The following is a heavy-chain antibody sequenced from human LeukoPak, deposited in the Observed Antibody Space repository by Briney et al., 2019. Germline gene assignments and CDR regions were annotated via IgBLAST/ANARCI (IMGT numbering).Heavy chain of an antibody. J-gene: IGHJ4*02. CDR2: ISGSGGST. D-gene: IGHD3-16*01. V-gene: IGHV3-23*01. CDR3: AKDRRGNFDY. Sequence: EWVSAISGSGGSTYYADSVKGRFTISRDNSKNTLYLQMNSLRAEDTAVYYCAKDRRGNFDYWGQGTLVTVSS.